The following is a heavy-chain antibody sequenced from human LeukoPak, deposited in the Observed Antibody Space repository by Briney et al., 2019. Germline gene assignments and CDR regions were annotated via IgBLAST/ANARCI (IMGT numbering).Heavy chain of an antibody. CDR2: VSSSGSTI. CDR3: ARYKLLWFGESLPNWFDP. J-gene: IGHJ5*02. V-gene: IGHV3-11*01. CDR1: GFTFSDYY. D-gene: IGHD3-10*01. Sequence: GGSLRLSCAASGFTFSDYYMSWIRQAPGKGLEWVSYVSSSGSTIYYADSVKGRFTISRDNAKNSLYLQMNSLRAEDTAVYYCARYKLLWFGESLPNWFDPWGQGTLVTVSS.